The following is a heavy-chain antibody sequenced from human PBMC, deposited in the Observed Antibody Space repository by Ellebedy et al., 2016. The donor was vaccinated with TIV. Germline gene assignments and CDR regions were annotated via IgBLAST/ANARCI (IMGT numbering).Heavy chain of an antibody. Sequence: PGGSLRLSCAASGFSFSSYAMSWVRQAPGKGLEWVSGISGSGYSTSYADSVKGRFTISRDNSKNTLYLQMSGLGAEDTAVYYCARDPPILIMLVVADYWGQGTLVTVSS. D-gene: IGHD3-22*01. CDR1: GFSFSSYA. J-gene: IGHJ4*02. CDR3: ARDPPILIMLVVADY. CDR2: ISGSGYST. V-gene: IGHV3-23*01.